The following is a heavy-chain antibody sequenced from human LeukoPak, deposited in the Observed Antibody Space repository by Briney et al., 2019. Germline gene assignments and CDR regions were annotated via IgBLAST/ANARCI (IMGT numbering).Heavy chain of an antibody. J-gene: IGHJ4*02. CDR2: IYYTGST. Sequence: SETLSLTCTVSGGSISSSSYYWGWIRKPPGKGLEWIGSIYYTGSTYYNPSLKSRVTISVDTSKNQFSLKLSSVTAAGTAVYYCASSTSGYYNYWGQGTLVTVSS. CDR1: GGSISSSSYY. V-gene: IGHV4-39*01. D-gene: IGHD3-22*01. CDR3: ASSTSGYYNY.